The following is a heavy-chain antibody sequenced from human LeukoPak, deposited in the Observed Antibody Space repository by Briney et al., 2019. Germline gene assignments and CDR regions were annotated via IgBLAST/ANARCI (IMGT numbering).Heavy chain of an antibody. CDR2: ISSSSSTI. Sequence: TGGSLRLSCAASGFTFSSYGMTWVRQAPGKGLEWVSYISSSSSTIYYADSVKGRFTISRDNAKNSLYLQMNSLRSEDTALYYCTILPDYWGQGTLVTVSS. CDR1: GFTFSSYG. J-gene: IGHJ4*02. CDR3: TILPDY. D-gene: IGHD2-21*01. V-gene: IGHV3-48*04.